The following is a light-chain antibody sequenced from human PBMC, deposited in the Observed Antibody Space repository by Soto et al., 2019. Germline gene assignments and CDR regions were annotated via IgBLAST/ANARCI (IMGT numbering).Light chain of an antibody. CDR3: QQYNNHWT. CDR2: QAS. J-gene: IGKJ1*01. Sequence: DIQMTQSPSTLSASVGDRVTITCRASQGISNRLAGYQQKPGKAPKLLIYQASSLKSGVPSRFGGSGSGTEYTLTITTLQPDDFPTYYCQQYNNHWTFGQGTKVEIK. V-gene: IGKV1-5*03. CDR1: QGISNR.